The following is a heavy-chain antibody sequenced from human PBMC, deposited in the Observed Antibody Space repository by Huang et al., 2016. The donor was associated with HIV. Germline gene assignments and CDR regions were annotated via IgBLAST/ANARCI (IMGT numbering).Heavy chain of an antibody. CDR1: GGSLSGYY. J-gene: IGHJ5*02. Sequence: QVHLQQWGAGLLKSAETLSLTCAVYGGSLSGYYWSWLRQTPGKGLEWIGEINHLGSTNYNQPLKSRVSISMDGSKKQFSLKLRSISDADTAVYFCARDATKNPRGWFDPWGQGTLVTVSS. CDR2: INHLGST. D-gene: IGHD3-10*01. CDR3: ARDATKNPRGWFDP. V-gene: IGHV4-34*02.